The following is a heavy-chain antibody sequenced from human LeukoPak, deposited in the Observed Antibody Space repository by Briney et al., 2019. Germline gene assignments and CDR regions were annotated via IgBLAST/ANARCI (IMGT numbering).Heavy chain of an antibody. D-gene: IGHD5-18*01. CDR3: LRYNYGYDFDY. V-gene: IGHV3-53*01. CDR2: IYSDGST. CDR1: GPTVSRNY. J-gene: IGHJ4*02. Sequence: GGSLRLSCDVSGPTVSRNYMSWARQAPGKGLEWVSIIYSDGSTYYADSVKGRFTISRDHSKNTLYLQMNSLRAEDAAVYYCLRYNYGYDFDYWGQGTLVTVSS.